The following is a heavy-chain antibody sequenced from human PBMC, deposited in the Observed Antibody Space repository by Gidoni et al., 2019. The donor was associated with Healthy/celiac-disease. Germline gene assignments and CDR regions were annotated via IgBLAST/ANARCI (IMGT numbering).Heavy chain of an antibody. CDR2: IYYSGST. CDR3: ARQIRIAVPLPDY. D-gene: IGHD6-19*01. Sequence: QLQLQESGPGLVKPSETLSLTCTVSGGSISSSSYYWGWIRQPPGKGLEWIGSIYYSGSTYYNPYLKSRVTISVDTSKNQFSLKLSSVTAADTAVYYCARQIRIAVPLPDYWGQGTLVTVSS. CDR1: GGSISSSSYY. J-gene: IGHJ4*02. V-gene: IGHV4-39*01.